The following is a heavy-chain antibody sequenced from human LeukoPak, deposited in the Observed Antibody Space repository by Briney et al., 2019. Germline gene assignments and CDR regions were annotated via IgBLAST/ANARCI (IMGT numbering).Heavy chain of an antibody. Sequence: GGSLRLSCLGSGFGFSNYWMTWLRQAQGEGLEWVANIKEDGSVIYYADSVKGRFTISRDNAKNSVYLQMNSLRVEDTALYYCATGRWFGEFAGSAFEDWGQGTLVTVSS. CDR1: GFGFSNYW. J-gene: IGHJ4*02. V-gene: IGHV3-7*01. CDR3: ATGRWFGEFAGSAFED. CDR2: IKEDGSVI. D-gene: IGHD3-10*01.